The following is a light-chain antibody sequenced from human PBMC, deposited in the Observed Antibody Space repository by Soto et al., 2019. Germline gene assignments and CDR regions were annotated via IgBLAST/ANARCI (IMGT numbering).Light chain of an antibody. CDR1: NSNIGSNY. V-gene: IGLV1-47*01. Sequence: QSVLTQPPSASGTPGQTVTISCSGRNSNIGSNYVCWYQQLPGTAPKLLIYRNNHRPSGVPDRFSGSKSGTSASLAISGLRSEDEADYYCSTWDDSLPGIVVFGGGTKLTVL. CDR2: RNN. J-gene: IGLJ2*01. CDR3: STWDDSLPGIVV.